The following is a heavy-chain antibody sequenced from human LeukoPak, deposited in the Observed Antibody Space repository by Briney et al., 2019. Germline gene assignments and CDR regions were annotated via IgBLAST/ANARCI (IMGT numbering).Heavy chain of an antibody. CDR2: IYYSGST. CDR3: ARALSSGWYSSYYFDY. V-gene: IGHV4-59*01. D-gene: IGHD6-19*01. Sequence: SETLSLTCTVSGGSISSYYWSWIRQPPGKGLEWIGYIYYSGSTNYNPSLMSRVTISVDTSKNQFSLKLSSVTAADTAVYYCARALSSGWYSSYYFDYWGQGTLVTVSS. J-gene: IGHJ4*02. CDR1: GGSISSYY.